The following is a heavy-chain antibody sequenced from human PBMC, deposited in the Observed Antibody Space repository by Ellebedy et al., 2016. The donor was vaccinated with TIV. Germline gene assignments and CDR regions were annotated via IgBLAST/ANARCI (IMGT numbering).Heavy chain of an antibody. CDR2: INPNSGGT. Sequence: ASVKVSXKASGYTFTGYYMHWVRQAPGQGLEWMGWINPNSGGTNYAQKFQGRVTMTRDPSISTAYMELSRLRSDDTAVYYCARPEMATISSDYWGQGTLVTVSS. D-gene: IGHD5-24*01. J-gene: IGHJ4*01. CDR1: GYTFTGYY. CDR3: ARPEMATISSDY. V-gene: IGHV1-2*02.